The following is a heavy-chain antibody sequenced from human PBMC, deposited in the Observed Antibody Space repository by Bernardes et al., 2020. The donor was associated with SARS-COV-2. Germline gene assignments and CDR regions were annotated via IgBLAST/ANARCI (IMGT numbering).Heavy chain of an antibody. CDR2: IRSKANSYAT. Sequence: GVLRLSCAASGFTFSGSAMHWVRQASGKGLEWVGRIRSKANSYATAYAASMKGRFTISRDDSKNTAYLQMNSLKTEDTAVYYCTRLGYSSSWEPPTLDWYFDLWGRGTLVTVSS. CDR3: TRLGYSSSWEPPTLDWYFDL. D-gene: IGHD6-13*01. CDR1: GFTFSGSA. V-gene: IGHV3-73*01. J-gene: IGHJ2*01.